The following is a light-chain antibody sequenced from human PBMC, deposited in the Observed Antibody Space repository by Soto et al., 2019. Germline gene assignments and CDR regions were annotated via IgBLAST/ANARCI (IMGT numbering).Light chain of an antibody. V-gene: IGKV1-39*01. Sequence: DIQMTQSPSSLSASVGDRVTITCRASQSVSNYLNWYQQKPGKAPDLLIYSASTLQSGVPSRFSGSGSGTEFTLTISSLQPEDFATYYCQQSDNTPLTFGQGTRLDIK. CDR3: QQSDNTPLT. J-gene: IGKJ5*01. CDR2: SAS. CDR1: QSVSNY.